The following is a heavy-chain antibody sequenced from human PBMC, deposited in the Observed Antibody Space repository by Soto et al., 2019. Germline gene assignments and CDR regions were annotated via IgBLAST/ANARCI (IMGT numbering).Heavy chain of an antibody. J-gene: IGHJ3*02. CDR2: ITCNSGCI. V-gene: IGHV3-9*01. Sequence: EVQLVESGGGLVQPGRSLRLSCAASGFTFNDYAMHWVWQAPVKGLEWVAGITCNSGCIAYADSVKGRFTISRDNAKNSLSLQMNSLIAEDTALYYCAKDVNPSSYYDSRGYYYKAAFDIWGQGAMVTVSS. CDR1: GFTFNDYA. CDR3: AKDVNPSSYYDSRGYYYKAAFDI. D-gene: IGHD3-22*01.